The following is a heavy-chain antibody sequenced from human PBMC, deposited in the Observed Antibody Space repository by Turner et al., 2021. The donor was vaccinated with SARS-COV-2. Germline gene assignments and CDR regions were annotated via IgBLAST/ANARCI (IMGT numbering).Heavy chain of an antibody. CDR3: ATHIGNFPRGYFDS. Sequence: VQLVESGGGVVQPGRSLRLSCAASGFTFSSYGMHWVRQTPGKGLEWVAVIWYDGSNKYYADCVKGRVTISRDNSKNTLYLQMNGLRAEDTALYYCATHIGNFPRGYFDSWGQGTLVTVSS. V-gene: IGHV3-33*01. CDR2: IWYDGSNK. J-gene: IGHJ4*02. D-gene: IGHD2-21*01. CDR1: GFTFSSYG.